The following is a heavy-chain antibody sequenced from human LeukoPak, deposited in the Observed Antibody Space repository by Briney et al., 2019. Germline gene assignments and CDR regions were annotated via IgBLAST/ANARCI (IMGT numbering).Heavy chain of an antibody. CDR3: ARDFSSSSTVYYYYYMDV. J-gene: IGHJ6*03. Sequence: AETLSLTCTVSGGSISSRTYYWGWIRQPPGKGLEWIGTISYSGTTYYSPSLKSRVTISLDTSKNQFSLKLSSVTAADTAIYYCARDFSSSSTVYYYYYMDVWGKGTTVTVSS. D-gene: IGHD6-6*01. CDR1: GGSISSRTYY. CDR2: ISYSGTT. V-gene: IGHV4-39*07.